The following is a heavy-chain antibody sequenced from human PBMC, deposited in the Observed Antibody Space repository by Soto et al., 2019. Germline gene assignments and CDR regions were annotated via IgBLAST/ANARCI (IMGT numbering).Heavy chain of an antibody. V-gene: IGHV4-30-4*01. J-gene: IGHJ5*02. CDR1: GGSISSGDYY. CDR2: IYYSGST. CDR3: ARAGDGVVTAEGFDP. D-gene: IGHD2-21*02. Sequence: QVQLQESGPGLVKPSQTLSLTCTVSGGSISSGDYYWSWIRQPPGKGLEWIGYIYYSGSTYYNPSLKSRVTISVDTSKNQFSLKLSSVTAADAAVYYCARAGDGVVTAEGFDPWGQGTLVTVSS.